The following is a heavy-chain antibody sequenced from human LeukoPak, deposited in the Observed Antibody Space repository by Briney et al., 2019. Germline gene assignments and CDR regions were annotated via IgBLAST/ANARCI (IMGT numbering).Heavy chain of an antibody. CDR3: ARDGRYYDSSGDEEIDY. D-gene: IGHD3-22*01. J-gene: IGHJ4*02. V-gene: IGHV1-18*01. Sequence: ASVKVSCKASGYTFTSYGISWVRQAPGQGLEWMGWISAYNGNTNYAQKLQGRVTMTTDTSTSTAYMALRSLRSDDTAVYYCARDGRYYDSSGDEEIDYWGQGTLVTVSS. CDR1: GYTFTSYG. CDR2: ISAYNGNT.